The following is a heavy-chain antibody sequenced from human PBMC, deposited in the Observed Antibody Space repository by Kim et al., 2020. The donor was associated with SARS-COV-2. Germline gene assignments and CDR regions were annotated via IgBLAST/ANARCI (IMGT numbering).Heavy chain of an antibody. D-gene: IGHD6-19*01. V-gene: IGHV3-23*01. CDR1: GFTFTSFA. Sequence: GGSLRLSCAASGFTFTSFAMSWVRQAPGKTLEWVSAISGSGGSTYYTDSVKGRFTISRDNSKNTLHLQMNSLRAEDTAVYYCAKSYDGYGSGPGDSWGQGTLVTVSS. J-gene: IGHJ4*02. CDR3: AKSYDGYGSGPGDS. CDR2: ISGSGGST.